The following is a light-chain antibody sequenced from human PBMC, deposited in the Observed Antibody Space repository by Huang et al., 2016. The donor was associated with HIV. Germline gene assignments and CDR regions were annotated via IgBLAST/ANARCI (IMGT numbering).Light chain of an antibody. V-gene: IGKV3-15*01. CDR3: HQYNNWLLS. CDR1: RSVSTN. Sequence: EIVMTQSPATLSVSPGQRVTLSCRANRSVSTNLAWYQQGHGQAPRLLIYGSSTSAPGIPARFSGSGSGTDFSLTISSLQSEDFALYYCHQYNNWLLSFGGGTRV. J-gene: IGKJ4*01. CDR2: GSS.